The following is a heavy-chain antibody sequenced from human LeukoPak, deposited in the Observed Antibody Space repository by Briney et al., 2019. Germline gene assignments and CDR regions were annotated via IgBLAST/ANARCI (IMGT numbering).Heavy chain of an antibody. CDR3: AFRSGIAVAGPFDY. CDR1: GGTFSSYA. Sequence: SVTVSCKASGGTFSSYAISWVRQAPGQGLEWMGGIIPIFGTANYAQKFQGRVTITADESTSTAYMELSSLRSEDTAVYYCAFRSGIAVAGPFDYWGQGTLVTVSS. J-gene: IGHJ4*02. CDR2: IIPIFGTA. D-gene: IGHD6-19*01. V-gene: IGHV1-69*13.